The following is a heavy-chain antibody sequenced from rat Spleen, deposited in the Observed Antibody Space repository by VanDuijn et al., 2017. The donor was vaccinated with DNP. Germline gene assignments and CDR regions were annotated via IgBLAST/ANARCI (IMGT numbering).Heavy chain of an antibody. CDR3: AARYSSSWFAY. D-gene: IGHD1-2*01. Sequence: EVQLVESGGGLVQPGRSLKLSCAASGFIFSDYAMAWVRQSPRKGLEWVATIIYDGSDTYYRDSVKGRFTISRDNAKSTLYLQMDSLRSEDTATYHCAARYSSSWFAYWGQGTLVTVSS. CDR1: GFIFSDYA. V-gene: IGHV5-7*01. CDR2: IIYDGSDT. J-gene: IGHJ3*01.